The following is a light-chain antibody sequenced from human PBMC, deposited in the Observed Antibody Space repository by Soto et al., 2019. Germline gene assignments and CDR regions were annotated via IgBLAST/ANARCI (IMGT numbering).Light chain of an antibody. CDR3: QQYNTYS. J-gene: IGKJ2*01. Sequence: DIQMTQSPSTLSASVGDRVSITCRASQSLNSWLAWYQQKPGKAPKLLIYKTSTLESGVPSRFSGSGSGTEFTLTISNLKPDAFATYYCQQYNTYSFGQGTKVEIX. V-gene: IGKV1-5*03. CDR1: QSLNSW. CDR2: KTS.